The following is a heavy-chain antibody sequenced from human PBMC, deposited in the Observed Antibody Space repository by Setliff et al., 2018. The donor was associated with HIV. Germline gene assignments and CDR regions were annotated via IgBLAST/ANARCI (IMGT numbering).Heavy chain of an antibody. V-gene: IGHV4-34*01. CDR3: AREWSYGAFDTFDV. CDR2: VNHSGST. D-gene: IGHD5-18*01. J-gene: IGHJ3*01. CDR1: GGSFSAYY. Sequence: SETLSLTCAVYGGSFSAYYWSWIRQPPGKGLEWIGEVNHSGSTNYNPSLKTRVTIMVDTSKNQFSLKLGSVTAADTAVYYCAREWSYGAFDTFDVWGQGTMVTVSS.